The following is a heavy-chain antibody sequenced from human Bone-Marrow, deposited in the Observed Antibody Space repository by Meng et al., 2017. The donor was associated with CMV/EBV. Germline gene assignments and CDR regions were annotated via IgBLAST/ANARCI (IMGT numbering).Heavy chain of an antibody. CDR2: ISYDGSNK. CDR1: GFTFSSYA. Sequence: GESLKISCAASGFTFSSYAMHWVRQAPVKGLEWVAVISYDGSNKYYADSVKGRFSISRDNSRNTLYLQMNSLRAEDTAVYYCARDRWHVYYFDYWGQGTLVTVSS. D-gene: IGHD4-23*01. CDR3: ARDRWHVYYFDY. V-gene: IGHV3-30-3*01. J-gene: IGHJ4*02.